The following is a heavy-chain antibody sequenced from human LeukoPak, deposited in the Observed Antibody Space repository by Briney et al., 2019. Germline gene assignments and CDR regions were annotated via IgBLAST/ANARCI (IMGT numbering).Heavy chain of an antibody. V-gene: IGHV4-59*08. CDR3: AKYGGNSGGAFDI. CDR1: GGSISSYY. Sequence: SETLSLTCTVSGGSISSYYWSWIRQPPGKGLEWIGYIYYSGSTNYNPSLKSRVTISVDTSKNQFSLRLSSVTAADTAVYYCAKYGGNSGGAFDIWGQGTMVTVSS. CDR2: IYYSGST. D-gene: IGHD4-23*01. J-gene: IGHJ3*02.